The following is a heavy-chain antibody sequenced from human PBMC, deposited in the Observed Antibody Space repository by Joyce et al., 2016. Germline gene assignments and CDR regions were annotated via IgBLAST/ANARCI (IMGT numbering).Heavy chain of an antibody. D-gene: IGHD4-11*01. CDR1: GYTFTNYE. CDR2: MNPDSGNT. V-gene: IGHV1-8*01. J-gene: IGHJ3*02. CDR3: ASRDYSGPVPFDI. Sequence: QVQLVQSGAQVKKPGASVKVSCKASGYTFTNYEVSWVRQAPGQGLDWMGVMNPDSGNTGYAQKFQGRVTMTRNTSITTAYMDLSSLRSEDTAVYYCASRDYSGPVPFDIWGQGTLVTVSS.